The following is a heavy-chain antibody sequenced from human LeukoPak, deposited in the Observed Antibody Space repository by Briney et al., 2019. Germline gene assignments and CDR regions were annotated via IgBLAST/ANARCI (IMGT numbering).Heavy chain of an antibody. CDR1: GYTFTGYY. CDR3: ARDQRSSSCQRGFDY. CDR2: INPNSGGT. D-gene: IGHD6-13*01. Sequence: ASVKVSCKASGYTFTGYYMHWVRQAPGQGLEWMGRINPNSGGTNYAQKFQGRVTMTRDTSISTAYMELSRLRSDDTAVYYCARDQRSSSCQRGFDYRGQGTLVTVSS. V-gene: IGHV1-2*06. J-gene: IGHJ4*02.